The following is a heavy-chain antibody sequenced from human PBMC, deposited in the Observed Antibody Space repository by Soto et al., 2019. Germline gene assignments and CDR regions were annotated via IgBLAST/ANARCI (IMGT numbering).Heavy chain of an antibody. V-gene: IGHV3-48*02. Sequence: EVQLVESGGGLVQPGGSLRLSCAASGFTFSSYSMNWVRQAPGKGLEWVSYISSSSSTIYYADSVKGRFTISRDNAKNSLYLQMNSLRDEDTAVYYCARDRGLDTAMVTSYYYYGMDVWGQGTTVTVSS. CDR1: GFTFSSYS. CDR2: ISSSSSTI. D-gene: IGHD5-18*01. J-gene: IGHJ6*02. CDR3: ARDRGLDTAMVTSYYYYGMDV.